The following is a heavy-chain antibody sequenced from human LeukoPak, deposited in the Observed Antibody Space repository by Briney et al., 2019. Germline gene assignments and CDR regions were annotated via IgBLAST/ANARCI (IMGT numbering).Heavy chain of an antibody. V-gene: IGHV3-11*01. CDR1: GFTFSDYY. CDR2: ISSSGSTI. CDR3: ARDLRVLPPGDAFDI. D-gene: IGHD1-14*01. J-gene: IGHJ3*02. Sequence: PGGSLRLSCAASGFTFSDYYMSWIRQAPGKGLEWVSYISSSGSTIYYADSVKGRFTISRDNAKNSLYLQMNSLRAEDTAVYYCARDLRVLPPGDAFDIWGQGTMVTVSS.